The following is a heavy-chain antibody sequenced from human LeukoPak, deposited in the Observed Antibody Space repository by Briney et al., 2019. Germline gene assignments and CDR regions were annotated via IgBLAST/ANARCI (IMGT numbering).Heavy chain of an antibody. CDR3: ARGKYGDYVFDY. CDR2: IHYSGST. V-gene: IGHV4-39*07. J-gene: IGHJ4*02. Sequence: SETLSLTCTVSGGSISSSSYYWGWIRQPPGKGLEWIGSIHYSGSTDYNPSLKSRVTISVDTSKNQFSLKLSSVTAADTAVYYCARGKYGDYVFDYWGQGTLVTVSS. D-gene: IGHD4-17*01. CDR1: GGSISSSSYY.